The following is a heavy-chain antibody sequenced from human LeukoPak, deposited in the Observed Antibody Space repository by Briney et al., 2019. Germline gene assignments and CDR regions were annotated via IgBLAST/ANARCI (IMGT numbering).Heavy chain of an antibody. J-gene: IGHJ6*03. Sequence: GGSLRLSCAASGFSFSGFGMNWVRQAPGKGLEWISYIGSSGSAGGNIYYAVSVKGRFTVSRDNAKDSLFLPMNSLQDADTAVYYCARAPTPYFTYYMDVWGKGTTVTVSS. CDR3: ARAPTPYFTYYMDV. CDR2: IGSSGSAGGNI. CDR1: GFSFSGFG. V-gene: IGHV3-48*02. D-gene: IGHD2-21*01.